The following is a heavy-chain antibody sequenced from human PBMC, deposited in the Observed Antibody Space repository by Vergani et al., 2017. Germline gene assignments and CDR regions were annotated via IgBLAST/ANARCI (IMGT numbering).Heavy chain of an antibody. Sequence: QVQLVQSGAEVKKPGASVKVSCKASGYTFTSYGISWVRQAPGQGLEWMGGIIPIFGTANYAQKFQGRVTITEDKSTSTAYMELSSLRSEDTAVYYCAIEGPLYCSGDSCYPIAYYYYYGMDVWGQGTTVTVSS. D-gene: IGHD2-15*01. CDR2: IIPIFGTA. J-gene: IGHJ6*02. V-gene: IGHV1-69*06. CDR1: GYTFTSYG. CDR3: AIEGPLYCSGDSCYPIAYYYYYGMDV.